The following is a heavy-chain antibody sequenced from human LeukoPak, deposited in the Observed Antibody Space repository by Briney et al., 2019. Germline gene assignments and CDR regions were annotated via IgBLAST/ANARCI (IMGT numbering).Heavy chain of an antibody. D-gene: IGHD5-24*01. Sequence: AVISYYGSNKYYADSVKGRFTISRDNSKNTLYLQMNSLRAEDTAVYYCAKAPQTEMATSYWGQGTLVTVSS. CDR3: AKAPQTEMATSY. J-gene: IGHJ4*02. V-gene: IGHV3-30*18. CDR2: ISYYGSNK.